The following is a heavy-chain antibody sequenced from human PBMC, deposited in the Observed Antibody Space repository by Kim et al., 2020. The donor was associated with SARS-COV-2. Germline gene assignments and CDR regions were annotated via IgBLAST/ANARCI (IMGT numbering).Heavy chain of an antibody. CDR1: GGSISSSSYY. V-gene: IGHV4-39*01. J-gene: IGHJ4*02. CDR3: VRLEQWLVPAY. D-gene: IGHD6-19*01. Sequence: SETLSLTCTVSGGSISSSSYYWGWIRQPPGKGLEWIGSIYYSGSTYYNPSLKSRVTISVDTSKNQFSLKLSSVTAADTAVYYCVRLEQWLVPAYWGQGTLVTVSS. CDR2: IYYSGST.